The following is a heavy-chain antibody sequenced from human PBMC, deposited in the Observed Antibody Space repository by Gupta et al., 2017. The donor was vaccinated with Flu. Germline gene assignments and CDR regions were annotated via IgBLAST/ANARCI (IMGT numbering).Heavy chain of an antibody. D-gene: IGHD6-19*01. V-gene: IGHV4-59*08. CDR3: ARHEYTRGWYGEFDQ. Sequence: QVQLQESVPGLVKPSETLSLTCTVAGGSIGGYYWSWIRQPPGKGLGWMGYLFYSGSTHYKAYKASLKSRVTISVDKSKNKFYLNLRSVTVEDTAVYYCARHEYTRGWYGEFDQWGQGALVTVSS. J-gene: IGHJ4*02. CDR2: LFYSGST. CDR1: GGSIGGYY.